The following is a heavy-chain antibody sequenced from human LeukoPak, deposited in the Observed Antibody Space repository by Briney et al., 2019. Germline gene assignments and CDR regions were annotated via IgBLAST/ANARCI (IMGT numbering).Heavy chain of an antibody. V-gene: IGHV3-53*01. D-gene: IGHD2-2*01. J-gene: IGHJ4*02. CDR2: IYSGGST. CDR3: ARGLGYCTSTTCLLPFDY. Sequence: GGSLRLSCAASGFTVSTYYMTWVRQAPGKGLECVSVIYSGGSTYYADSVKGRFTVSRDDSKNTLYLQMNSLRAEDTAMYYCARGLGYCTSTTCLLPFDYWGQGTLVTVSS. CDR1: GFTVSTYY.